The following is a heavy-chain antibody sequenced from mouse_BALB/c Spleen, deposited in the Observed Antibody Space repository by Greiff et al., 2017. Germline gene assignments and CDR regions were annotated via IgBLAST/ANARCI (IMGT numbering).Heavy chain of an antibody. CDR1: GFTFSSFG. Sequence: EVKLVESGGGLVQPGGSRKLSCAASGFTFSSFGMHWVRQAPEKGLEWVAYISSGSSTIYYADTVKGRFTISRDNPKNTLFLQMTSLRSEDTAMYYCARYREVRRFDYWGQGTTLTVSS. CDR2: ISSGSSTI. V-gene: IGHV5-17*02. J-gene: IGHJ2*01. CDR3: ARYREVRRFDY. D-gene: IGHD2-14*01.